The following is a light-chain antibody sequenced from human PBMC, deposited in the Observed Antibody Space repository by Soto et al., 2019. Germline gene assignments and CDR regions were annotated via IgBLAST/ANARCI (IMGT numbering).Light chain of an antibody. CDR1: QSVSSSY. CDR2: GAS. J-gene: IGKJ1*01. Sequence: EIVLTQSPGTLFLSPGARATLSCRASQSVSSSYLAWYQQKPGQAPRLLIYGASSRATGIPDRFSGSESGTDFTLTISRLEPEDFAVYYCQQYGSSPWTFGQGTKVEIK. CDR3: QQYGSSPWT. V-gene: IGKV3-20*01.